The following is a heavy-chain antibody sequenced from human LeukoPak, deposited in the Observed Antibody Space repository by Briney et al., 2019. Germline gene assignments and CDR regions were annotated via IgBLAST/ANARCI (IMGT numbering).Heavy chain of an antibody. J-gene: IGHJ4*02. CDR2: ICCSSRII. D-gene: IGHD2-21*02. V-gene: IGHV3-48*04. CDR3: ARRAAGDSHPYDY. CDR1: GLTFSRYS. Sequence: GGALSLSRAASGLTFSRYSMNWVRQAPGKGLEGVSYICCSSRIIYYADSVKGRSTISRDNAKNSLYLQMNILRAEDTAVYYCARRAAGDSHPYDYWGQGILVTVSS.